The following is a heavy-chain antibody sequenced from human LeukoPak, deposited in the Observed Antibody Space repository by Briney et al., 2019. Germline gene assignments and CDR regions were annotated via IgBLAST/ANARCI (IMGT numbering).Heavy chain of an antibody. CDR2: MSYDGNNK. J-gene: IGHJ4*02. CDR1: GLTFTTHA. CDR3: ARDGDTAIRGVNFDY. V-gene: IGHV3-30-3*01. D-gene: IGHD3-10*01. Sequence: TGGSLRLSCAASGLTFTTHAIHWVRQAPGKGLEWVAVMSYDGNNKYYADSVKGRFTISRDNSKSTLYLQMNSLMTEDTALYYCARDGDTAIRGVNFDYWGQGTLVTVSS.